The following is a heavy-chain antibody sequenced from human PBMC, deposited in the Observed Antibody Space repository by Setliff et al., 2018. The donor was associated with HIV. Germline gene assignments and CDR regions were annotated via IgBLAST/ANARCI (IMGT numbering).Heavy chain of an antibody. CDR3: ARPLLRTNPVYGILGNWFDS. V-gene: IGHV4-59*01. CDR1: GGSISSYY. Sequence: PSETLSLTCTVSGGSISSYYWSWIRQPPGKGPEWIGYIYYSGSTKYNPSLKSRVTMSLDTSRNELSLRLNSVTAADTAVYYCARPLLRTNPVYGILGNWFDSWGRGTLVTVSS. D-gene: IGHD2-8*01. CDR2: IYYSGST. J-gene: IGHJ5*01.